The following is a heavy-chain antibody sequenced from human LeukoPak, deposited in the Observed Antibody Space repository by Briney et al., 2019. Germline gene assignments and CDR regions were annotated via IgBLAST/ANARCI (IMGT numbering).Heavy chain of an antibody. CDR2: ISGTGGAT. V-gene: IGHV3-23*01. CDR1: GFSFGNYA. J-gene: IGHJ5*01. Sequence: GGSLRLSCVASGFSFGNYAMSWVRHPPGKGLQWGSQISGTGGATWYAGFARDRFTISRDNSKKTLYLQMSGLRVQDTAMYYCVKDPRDTYGTNWFVSWGQGTLLIVSS. CDR3: VKDPRDTYGTNWFVS. D-gene: IGHD2-21*01.